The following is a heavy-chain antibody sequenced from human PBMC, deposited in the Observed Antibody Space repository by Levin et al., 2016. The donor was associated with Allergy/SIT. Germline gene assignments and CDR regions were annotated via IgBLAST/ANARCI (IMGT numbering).Heavy chain of an antibody. CDR3: ARLRFLEWLALDY. CDR2: ISAYNGNT. D-gene: IGHD3-3*01. Sequence: WVRQAPGQGLEWMGWISAYNGNTNYAQKLQGRVTMTTDTSTSTAYMELRSLRSDDTAVYYCARLRFLEWLALDYWGQGTLVTVSS. J-gene: IGHJ4*02. V-gene: IGHV1-18*01.